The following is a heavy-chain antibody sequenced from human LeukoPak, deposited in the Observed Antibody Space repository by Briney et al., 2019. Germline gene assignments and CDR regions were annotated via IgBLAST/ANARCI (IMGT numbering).Heavy chain of an antibody. Sequence: PGGSLRLSCAASGFTFDDYGLSWVRQAPGKGLEWVSGISWNSGSIGYADSVKGRFTISRDNAKNSLYLQMNSLRAEDMALYYCAKDPNPEPYYMDVWGKGTTVTVSS. V-gene: IGHV3-9*03. CDR1: GFTFDDYG. CDR2: ISWNSGSI. J-gene: IGHJ6*03. CDR3: AKDPNPEPYYMDV.